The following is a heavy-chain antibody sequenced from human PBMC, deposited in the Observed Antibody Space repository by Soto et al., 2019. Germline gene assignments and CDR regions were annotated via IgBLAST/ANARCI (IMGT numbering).Heavy chain of an antibody. CDR1: GYSFTSYW. Sequence: PGESLKISCKGSGYSFTSYWISWVRQMPGKGLEWMGRIDPSDSYTNYSPSFQGHVTISADKSISTAYLQWSSLKASDTAMYYWARRVRNYDSSGYTTKFDYWGQGTLVTVSS. J-gene: IGHJ4*02. CDR2: IDPSDSYT. D-gene: IGHD3-22*01. V-gene: IGHV5-10-1*01. CDR3: ARRVRNYDSSGYTTKFDY.